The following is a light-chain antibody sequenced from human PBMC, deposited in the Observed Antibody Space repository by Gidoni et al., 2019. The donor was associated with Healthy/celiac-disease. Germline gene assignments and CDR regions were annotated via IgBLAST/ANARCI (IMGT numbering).Light chain of an antibody. CDR3: QQET. V-gene: IGKV3-11*01. Sequence: EIVFTQSPDILSLSPGERATLSCRSSQSVSSYLAWYQQKPGQAPRLLIYDASNRATGIPARFSGSGSGTDFTLTISSLEPEDFAVYYGQQETFGQGTKLEIK. J-gene: IGKJ2*01. CDR2: DAS. CDR1: QSVSSY.